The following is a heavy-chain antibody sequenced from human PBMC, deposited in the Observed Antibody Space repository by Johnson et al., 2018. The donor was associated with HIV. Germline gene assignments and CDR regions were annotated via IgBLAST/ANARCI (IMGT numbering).Heavy chain of an antibody. CDR3: ARQGPGYCSGSGCYYDAFDL. CDR1: GFTLRNYW. CDR2: IKSDGSSI. J-gene: IGHJ3*01. D-gene: IGHD2-15*01. Sequence: VQLVESGGGLVQPGGSLRLSCAASGFTLRNYWVNWVRQLPGKGLVWVSRIKSDGSSITYADFAKGRFTISRDNAKDTVYLQMTSLRAEDTAVYYCARQGPGYCSGSGCYYDAFDLWGQGTMVTVPS. V-gene: IGHV3-74*02.